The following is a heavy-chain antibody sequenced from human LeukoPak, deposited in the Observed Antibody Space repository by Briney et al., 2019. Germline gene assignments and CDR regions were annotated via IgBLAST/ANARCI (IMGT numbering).Heavy chain of an antibody. CDR2: IYHSGST. V-gene: IGHV4-4*02. CDR3: ARVYSNYADY. CDR1: GFIFSNYNM. D-gene: IGHD4-11*01. J-gene: IGHJ4*02. Sequence: GSLRLSCAASGFIFSNYNMIWVRQPPGKGLEWIGEIYHSGSTNYNPSLKSRVTISVDKSKNQFSLKLSSVTAADTAVYYCARVYSNYADYWGQGTLVTVSS.